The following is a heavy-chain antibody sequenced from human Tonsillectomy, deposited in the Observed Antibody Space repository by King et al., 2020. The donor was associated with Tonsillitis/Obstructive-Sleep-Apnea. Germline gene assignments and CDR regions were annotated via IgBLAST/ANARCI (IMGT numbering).Heavy chain of an antibody. V-gene: IGHV3-72*01. CDR1: GFTFSDHY. CDR2: SRKKANSYTT. Sequence: VQLVESGGGLGQPGGSLRLSCAASGFTFSDHYMDWVRQAPGKGLEWVGRSRKKANSYTTEFAAAVNGRLSISRDDSENSVYLQMNSLKTEDTAVYYCGRGFCGVGSCYSGVYWGQGNMVTVSS. D-gene: IGHD2-15*01. J-gene: IGHJ4*02. CDR3: GRGFCGVGSCYSGVY.